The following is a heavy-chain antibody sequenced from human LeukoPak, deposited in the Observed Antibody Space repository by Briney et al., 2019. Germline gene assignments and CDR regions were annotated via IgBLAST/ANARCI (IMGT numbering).Heavy chain of an antibody. CDR3: ARESGSYYFDY. D-gene: IGHD1-26*01. Sequence: ASVKVSCKASGYTFTSYYMHWVRQAPGQGLEWMGIINPSGGSTSYAQKFQGRVTMTRDTSTGTVYMELSSLRSEDTAVYYCARESGSYYFDYWGQGTLVTVSS. CDR1: GYTFTSYY. J-gene: IGHJ4*02. V-gene: IGHV1-46*01. CDR2: INPSGGST.